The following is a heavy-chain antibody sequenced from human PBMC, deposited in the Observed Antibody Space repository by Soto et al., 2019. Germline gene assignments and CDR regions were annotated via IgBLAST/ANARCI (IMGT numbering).Heavy chain of an antibody. CDR2: IDPSDSYT. CDR3: ARGGTIHCSSTSCYFWSRPESWFDP. V-gene: IGHV5-10-1*01. D-gene: IGHD2-2*01. Sequence: PGESLKISCKGSGYSFTGYWISWVRQMPGKGLEWMGRIDPSDSYTNYSPSFQGHVTISADKSISTAYLQWSSLKASDTAMYYCARGGTIHCSSTSCYFWSRPESWFDPWGQGTLVTVSS. CDR1: GYSFTGYW. J-gene: IGHJ5*02.